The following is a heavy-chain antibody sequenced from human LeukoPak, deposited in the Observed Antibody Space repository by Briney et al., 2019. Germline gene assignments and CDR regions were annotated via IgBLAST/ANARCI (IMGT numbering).Heavy chain of an antibody. V-gene: IGHV1-69*13. CDR1: GYTFTSYD. CDR3: ARGRTYYYGSGSYFRAFDI. D-gene: IGHD3-10*01. Sequence: SVKVSCKASGYTFTSYDISWVRQAPGQGLEWMGGIIPIFGTANYAQKFQGRVTITADESTSTAYMELSSLRSEDTAVYYCARGRTYYYGSGSYFRAFDIWGQGTMVTVSS. CDR2: IIPIFGTA. J-gene: IGHJ3*02.